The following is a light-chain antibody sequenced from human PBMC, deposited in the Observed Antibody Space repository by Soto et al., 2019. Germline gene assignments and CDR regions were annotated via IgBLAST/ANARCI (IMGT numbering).Light chain of an antibody. Sequence: EIVLTQSPGTLSLSPGERAPFSCRASQSVGSIYLAWYQQKVGQAPRLLIHGASGRATGIPDRFSGSGSGTDFTLTISRVEPEEFAVYYCQQYGISLITFGQGTR. J-gene: IGKJ5*01. V-gene: IGKV3-20*01. CDR3: QQYGISLIT. CDR2: GAS. CDR1: QSVGSIY.